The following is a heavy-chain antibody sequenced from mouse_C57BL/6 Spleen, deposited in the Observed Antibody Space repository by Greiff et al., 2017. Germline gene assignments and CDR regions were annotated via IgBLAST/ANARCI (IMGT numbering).Heavy chain of an antibody. Sequence: VQLQQPGAELVMPGASVKLSCKASGYTFTSYWMHWVKQRPGQGLEWIGEIDPSDSYTNYNQKFKGKSTLTVDKSSSTAHMELRSLTSEDSAVYYCASYGSSYENFDYWGQGTTLTVSS. D-gene: IGHD1-1*01. V-gene: IGHV1-69*01. CDR1: GYTFTSYW. J-gene: IGHJ2*01. CDR3: ASYGSSYENFDY. CDR2: IDPSDSYT.